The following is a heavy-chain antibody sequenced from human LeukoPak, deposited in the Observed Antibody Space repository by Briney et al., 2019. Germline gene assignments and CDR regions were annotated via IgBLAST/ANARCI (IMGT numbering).Heavy chain of an antibody. CDR1: GFSLSTSGVG. D-gene: IGHD3-3*02. J-gene: IGHJ5*02. V-gene: IGHV2-5*02. CDR3: AHYNLAGPKGGLPNWFDP. Sequence: SGPTLVKPTQTLTLTCTFSGFSLSTSGVGVGWIRQPPGKALEWLALIYWDDDKLYRPSLKSRLTITKDTSKNHVVLTMTNINPVDTATYYCAHYNLAGPKGGLPNWFDPWGQGTLVTVSS. CDR2: IYWDDDK.